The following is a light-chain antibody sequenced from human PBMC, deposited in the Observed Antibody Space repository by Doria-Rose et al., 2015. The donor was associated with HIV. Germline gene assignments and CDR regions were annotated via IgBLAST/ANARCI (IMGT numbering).Light chain of an antibody. V-gene: IGKV1-5*03. CDR2: KAS. J-gene: IGKJ4*01. CDR1: QSITNW. Sequence: DIRMTHSPSTPSASVGDRVTITCRASQSITNWLAWYQQEPGKAPKLLIYKASTLESGVPSRFSGSGSGTEFTLTISSLQPDDFATYYCQQYNNYFFLTFGGGTKVEIK. CDR3: QQYNNYFFLT.